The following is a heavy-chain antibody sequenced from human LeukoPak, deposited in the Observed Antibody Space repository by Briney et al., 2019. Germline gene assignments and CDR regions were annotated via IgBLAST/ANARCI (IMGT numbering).Heavy chain of an antibody. CDR1: GGTFSSYA. D-gene: IGHD5-12*01. V-gene: IGHV1-69*04. CDR3: ARVPMIGGSYSGYDSGIQGAFDI. CDR2: IIPILGIA. J-gene: IGHJ3*02. Sequence: ASVKVSCKASGGTFSSYAISWVRQAPGQGLEWMGRIIPILGIANYAQKFQGRVTITADKSTSTAYMELSSLRSEDTAVYYCARVPMIGGSYSGYDSGIQGAFDIWGQGTMVTVSS.